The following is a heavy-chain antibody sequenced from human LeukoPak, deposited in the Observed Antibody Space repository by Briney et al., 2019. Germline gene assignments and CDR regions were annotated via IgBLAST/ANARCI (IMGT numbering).Heavy chain of an antibody. D-gene: IGHD3-10*01. CDR3: ARDLEGVIDY. CDR1: GFTFSDHY. J-gene: IGHJ4*02. V-gene: IGHV3-11*01. Sequence: GGSLRLSCATSGFTFSDHYMDWVRQAPGKGLEWVSYISSSGSTIYYADSVKGRFTISRDNAKNSLYLQMNSLRAEDTAVYYCARDLEGVIDYWGQGTLVTVSS. CDR2: ISSSGSTI.